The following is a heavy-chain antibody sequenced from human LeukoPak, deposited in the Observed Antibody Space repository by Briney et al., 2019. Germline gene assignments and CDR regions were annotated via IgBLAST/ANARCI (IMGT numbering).Heavy chain of an antibody. CDR3: ARALWFGELLF. J-gene: IGHJ4*02. CDR2: IYFSGST. D-gene: IGHD3-10*01. CDR1: DGSISSYY. V-gene: IGHV4-59*01. Sequence: SETLSLTCTVSDGSISSYYWSWIRQPPGKGLEWIGYIYFSGSTNYNPSLKSRVTISVDTSKNQFSLKLSSVTAADTAVYYCARALWFGELLFWGQGTLVTVSS.